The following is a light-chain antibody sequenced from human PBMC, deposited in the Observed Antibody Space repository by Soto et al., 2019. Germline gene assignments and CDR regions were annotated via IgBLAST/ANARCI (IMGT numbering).Light chain of an antibody. CDR2: TAS. J-gene: IGKJ5*01. CDR3: QQLAGFPIT. V-gene: IGKV1-9*01. Sequence: DIHLTQSPSFLSASVGDRVTNTCRASQGLSTYLAWYQHKPGKAPNLLIYTASTLQTGVPSRFSGSAFGTEFTLTISSLQPEDFATYYCQQLAGFPITFGQGTRLENK. CDR1: QGLSTY.